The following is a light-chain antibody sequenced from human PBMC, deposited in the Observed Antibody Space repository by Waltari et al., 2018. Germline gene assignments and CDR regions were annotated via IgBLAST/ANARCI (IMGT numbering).Light chain of an antibody. CDR2: EVS. J-gene: IGLJ2*01. CDR3: SSYAGSNNLV. V-gene: IGLV2-8*01. CDR1: SSDVGGYHY. Sequence: QSALTQPPSASGSPGQSVTISCTGTSSDVGGYHYVPWYQQHPGKAPKLMTYEVSKRPSGVPDRFSGSKSGNTASLTVSGLQAEDEADYYGSSYAGSNNLVFGGGTKLTVL.